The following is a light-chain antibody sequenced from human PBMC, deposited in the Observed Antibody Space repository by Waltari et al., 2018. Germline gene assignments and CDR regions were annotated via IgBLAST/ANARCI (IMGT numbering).Light chain of an antibody. J-gene: IGLJ1*01. CDR3: CSYAGLGIYV. V-gene: IGLV2-23*02. Sequence: QSGLTQPASVSGSPGQSITVSCTGTSCDVGNYNLVSWYQQYPGKAPKLMVYEVTKRTSGVSDRFSGSKSGNTASLTISGLQSEDEADYYCCSYAGLGIYVFGTGTKVTVL. CDR1: SCDVGNYNL. CDR2: EVT.